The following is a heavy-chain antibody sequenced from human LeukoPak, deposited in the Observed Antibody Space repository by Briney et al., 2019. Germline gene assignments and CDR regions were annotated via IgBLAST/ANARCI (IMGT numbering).Heavy chain of an antibody. V-gene: IGHV3-23*01. CDR3: AKVKAVAGTEY. CDR1: GFTLSSYA. Sequence: GGSLRLSCAASGFTLSSYAMSWVRQAPGKGLEWVSAISGSGGSTYYADSVKGRFTISRDNSKNTLYLQINGLRAEDTAVYYCAKVKAVAGTEYWGQGTLVTVSS. CDR2: ISGSGGST. D-gene: IGHD6-19*01. J-gene: IGHJ4*02.